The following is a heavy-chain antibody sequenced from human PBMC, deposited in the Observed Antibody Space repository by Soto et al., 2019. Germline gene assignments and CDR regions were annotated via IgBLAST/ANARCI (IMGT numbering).Heavy chain of an antibody. CDR2: IYYSGST. CDR3: ATVGYSYGRYYFDY. CDR1: GGSISSYY. V-gene: IGHV4-59*01. D-gene: IGHD5-18*01. Sequence: TSETLSLTCTVSGGSISSYYWSWIRQPPGKGLEWIGYIYYSGSTNYNPSLKSRVTISVDTSKNQFSLKLSSVTAADTAVYYCATVGYSYGRYYFDYWGQGTLVTVSS. J-gene: IGHJ4*02.